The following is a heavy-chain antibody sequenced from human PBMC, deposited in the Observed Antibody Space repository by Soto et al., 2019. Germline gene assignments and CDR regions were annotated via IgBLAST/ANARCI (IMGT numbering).Heavy chain of an antibody. D-gene: IGHD3-3*01. CDR1: GGTFSTHA. Sequence: QVQLVQSGAEVKKPGSSVKVSCKASGGTFSTHAISWVRQAPGQGVEWLGGIVSTLGTPNYAQKCQGRVTVTADEYTSTAYMAFSRLTSEDTAVYYCARAAFRSGYYGYYYGMDVWGQGTAVNV. J-gene: IGHJ6*02. CDR2: IVSTLGTP. V-gene: IGHV1-69*01. CDR3: ARAAFRSGYYGYYYGMDV.